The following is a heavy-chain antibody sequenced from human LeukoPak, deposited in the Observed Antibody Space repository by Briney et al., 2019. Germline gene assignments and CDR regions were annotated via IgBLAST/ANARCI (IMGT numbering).Heavy chain of an antibody. CDR2: INHSGST. V-gene: IGHV4-34*01. Sequence: SETLSLTCAVYGGSFSGYYWSWIRQPPGKGLEWIGEINHSGSTNYNPSLKSRVTISVDTSKNQFSLKLSSVTAADTAEYYCATTAGYCSSTSCPPGYGMDVWGKGTTVTVSS. CDR1: GGSFSGYY. D-gene: IGHD2-2*01. J-gene: IGHJ6*04. CDR3: ATTAGYCSSTSCPPGYGMDV.